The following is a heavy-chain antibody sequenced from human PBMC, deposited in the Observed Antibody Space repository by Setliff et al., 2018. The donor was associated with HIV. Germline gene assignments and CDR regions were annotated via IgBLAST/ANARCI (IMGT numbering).Heavy chain of an antibody. CDR3: ASEAGYAPDAFDI. D-gene: IGHD2-2*01. J-gene: IGHJ3*02. V-gene: IGHV3-7*01. CDR2: IKQDGSEK. CDR1: GFTFSSYW. Sequence: PGGSLRLSCAASGFTFSSYWMSWVRQAPGKGLEWVANIKQDGSEKYYVDSVKGRFTISRENAKNSLYLQMNSLRSEDTAVYYCASEAGYAPDAFDIWGKGTMVTVSS.